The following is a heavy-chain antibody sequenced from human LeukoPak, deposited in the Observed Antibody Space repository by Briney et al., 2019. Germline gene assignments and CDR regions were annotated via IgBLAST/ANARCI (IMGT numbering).Heavy chain of an antibody. J-gene: IGHJ4*02. V-gene: IGHV1-46*01. Sequence: ASVKVSCKASGYTFTSYYMHWVRQAPGQGLEWMGITNPSGGSTSYAQKFQGRVTMTRDMSTSTVYMELSSLRSEDTAVYYCARDYCSGGSCYRRDYGIDYWGQGTLVTVSS. CDR3: ARDYCSGGSCYRRDYGIDY. D-gene: IGHD2-15*01. CDR2: TNPSGGST. CDR1: GYTFTSYY.